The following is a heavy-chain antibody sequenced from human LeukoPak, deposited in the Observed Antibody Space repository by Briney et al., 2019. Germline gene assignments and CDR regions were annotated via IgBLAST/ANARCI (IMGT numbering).Heavy chain of an antibody. CDR2: IYHSGST. V-gene: IGHV4-38-2*01. D-gene: IGHD6-19*01. J-gene: IGHJ4*02. CDR1: GYSISSDYY. Sequence: SETLSLTCAVSGYSISSDYYWGWIRQPPGKGLEWIGIIYHSGSTYYNPSLKSRVTISVDTSKNQFSLKLSSVTAADTAVYYCARGNKGSRGWLRGATFDYWGQGTLVTVSS. CDR3: ARGNKGSRGWLRGATFDY.